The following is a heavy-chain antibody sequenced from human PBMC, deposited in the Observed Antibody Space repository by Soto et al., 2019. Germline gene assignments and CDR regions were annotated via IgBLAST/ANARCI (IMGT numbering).Heavy chain of an antibody. CDR1: GYPFTGPY. V-gene: IGHV1-2*02. D-gene: IGHD4-4*01. CDR2: INPSSGGT. CDR3: ARAITTYSHGVDV. Sequence: ASVKVSCKASGYPFTGPYIYWVRQAPGQGLEWMGWINPSSGGTEFAEKFQGRVTVTRDTSIRTVFLELNSLTSDDTGVYFCARAITTYSHGVDVCGQGTAV. J-gene: IGHJ6*01.